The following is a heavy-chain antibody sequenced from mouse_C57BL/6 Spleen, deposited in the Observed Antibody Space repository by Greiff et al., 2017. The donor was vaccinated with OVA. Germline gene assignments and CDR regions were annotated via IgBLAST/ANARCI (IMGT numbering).Heavy chain of an antibody. CDR2: IRLKSDNYAT. J-gene: IGHJ1*03. Sequence: EVQLVESGGGLVQPGGSMKLSCVASGFTFSNYWMNWVRQSPEKGLEWVAQIRLKSDNYATHYAESVKGRFTISRDDSKSSVYLQMNNLRAEDTGIYYCTTFTTTGYFDVWGTGTTVTVSS. V-gene: IGHV6-3*01. CDR3: TTFTTTGYFDV. CDR1: GFTFSNYW. D-gene: IGHD1-1*01.